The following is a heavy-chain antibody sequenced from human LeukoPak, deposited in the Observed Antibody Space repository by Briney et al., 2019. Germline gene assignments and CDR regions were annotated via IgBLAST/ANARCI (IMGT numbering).Heavy chain of an antibody. V-gene: IGHV3-23*01. D-gene: IGHD5-18*01. J-gene: IGHJ4*02. CDR3: AKDRRSTAMVMLLWDY. Sequence: PGGSLRLSCAASGFTFSSYAMSWVRQAPGKGLEWVSAISGSGGSTYYADSVKGRFTISRDNSKNTLYPQMNSLRAEDTAVYYCAKDRRSTAMVMLLWDYWGQGTLVTVSS. CDR1: GFTFSSYA. CDR2: ISGSGGST.